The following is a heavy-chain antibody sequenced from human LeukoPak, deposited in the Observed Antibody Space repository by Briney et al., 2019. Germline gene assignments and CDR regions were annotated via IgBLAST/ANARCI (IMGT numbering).Heavy chain of an antibody. J-gene: IGHJ6*03. D-gene: IGHD1-14*01. CDR1: GFTFSSYW. Sequence: GGSLRLSCAASGFTFSSYWMHWVRQAPGKGLVWVSRINSDGSSTSYADSVKGRFTISRDNAKNTLYLQMNSLRAEDTAVYYCTKDWQGASRNYYYYYMDVWGKGTTVTASS. V-gene: IGHV3-74*01. CDR2: INSDGSST. CDR3: TKDWQGASRNYYYYYMDV.